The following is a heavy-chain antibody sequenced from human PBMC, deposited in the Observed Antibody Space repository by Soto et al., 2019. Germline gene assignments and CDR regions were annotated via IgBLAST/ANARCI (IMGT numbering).Heavy chain of an antibody. Sequence: LQLQESGSGLVKPSQTLSRTCAVSGGSISSGGSSWSWIRQPPGKGLEWIGYIYHSGSTYYNPSRTLRFTISVDRSKNQFSLQLSSVTAADTAVYYCARGQVVAAQHWGQGTLVTVSS. D-gene: IGHD2-15*01. CDR3: ARGQVVAAQH. CDR2: IYHSGST. CDR1: GGSISSGGSS. V-gene: IGHV4-30-2*01. J-gene: IGHJ4*02.